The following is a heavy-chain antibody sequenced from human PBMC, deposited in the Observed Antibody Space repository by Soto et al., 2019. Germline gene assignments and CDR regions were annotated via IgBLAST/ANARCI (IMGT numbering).Heavy chain of an antibody. Sequence: GGSLRLSCATSGFIFNHYGMHWVRQAPGKGLEWVAFIWHDGGNKFYAESVKGRFTISRDNSKNTLYLQMTSLSAEDTAMYYCARDGDVNTGFGKDYWGQGTLVTVSS. CDR1: GFIFNHYG. V-gene: IGHV3-33*01. D-gene: IGHD3-16*01. CDR2: IWHDGGNK. J-gene: IGHJ4*02. CDR3: ARDGDVNTGFGKDY.